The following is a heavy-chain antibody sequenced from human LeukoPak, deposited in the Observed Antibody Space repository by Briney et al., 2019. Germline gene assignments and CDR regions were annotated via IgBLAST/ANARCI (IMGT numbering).Heavy chain of an antibody. Sequence: SVKVSCKASGFTFTSSAMQWVRQARGQRLEWIGWIVVGSGNTNYAQKFQDRVTITRDMSTSTAYMELSSLRSEDTAVYYCAADTPRPYSGSYYYYYGMDVWGQGTTVTVSS. CDR3: AADTPRPYSGSYYYYYGMDV. CDR1: GFTFTSSA. J-gene: IGHJ6*02. CDR2: IVVGSGNT. V-gene: IGHV1-58*02. D-gene: IGHD1-26*01.